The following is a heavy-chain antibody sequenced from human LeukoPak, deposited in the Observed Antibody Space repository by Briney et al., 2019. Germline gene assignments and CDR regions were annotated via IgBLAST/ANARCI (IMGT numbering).Heavy chain of an antibody. Sequence: PSETLSLTCAVSGYSISSGYYWGWIRQPPGKGLEWIGSIYHSGSTYYNPSLKSRVTISVDTSKNQFSLKLSSVTAADTAVYYCARRDIGAAYSSLGHYYMDVWGKGTTVTVSS. J-gene: IGHJ6*03. CDR3: ARRDIGAAYSSLGHYYMDV. V-gene: IGHV4-38-2*01. CDR2: IYHSGST. D-gene: IGHD2-15*01. CDR1: GYSISSGYY.